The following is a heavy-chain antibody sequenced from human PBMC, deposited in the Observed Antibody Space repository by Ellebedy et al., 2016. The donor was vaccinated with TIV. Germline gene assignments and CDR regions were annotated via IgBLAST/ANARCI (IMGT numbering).Heavy chain of an antibody. J-gene: IGHJ4*02. CDR2: IKHDGSET. D-gene: IGHD5-18*01. CDR1: GFTFSNYW. CDR3: ARVGYSYGAYFDY. Sequence: GESLKISXAASGFTFSNYWMSWVRQAPGKGLEWVANIKHDGSETYYVDSVKGRFTISRDNAKNSLYLQMNSLRAEDTAVYYCARVGYSYGAYFDYWGQGTLVTVSS. V-gene: IGHV3-7*01.